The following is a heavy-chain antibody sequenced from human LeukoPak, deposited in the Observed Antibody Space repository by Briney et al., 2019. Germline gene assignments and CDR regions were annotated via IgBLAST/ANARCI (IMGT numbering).Heavy chain of an antibody. CDR3: AGSIAVAGIDY. J-gene: IGHJ4*02. Sequence: PSETLSLTCTVSGGSISSYYWSSMRQPPGKGLEWIGYIYYSGSTNYNPSLKSRVTISVDTSKNQFSLKLTSVTAADTAVYYCAGSIAVAGIDYWGQGTLVTVSS. CDR1: GGSISSYY. D-gene: IGHD6-19*01. CDR2: IYYSGST. V-gene: IGHV4-59*01.